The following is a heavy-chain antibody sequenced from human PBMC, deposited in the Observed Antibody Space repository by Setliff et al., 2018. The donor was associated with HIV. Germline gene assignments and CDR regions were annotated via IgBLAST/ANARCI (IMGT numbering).Heavy chain of an antibody. CDR2: IYYSGST. CDR3: ASRVYYYDSSGYLREEGFDP. CDR1: GGSISNSRYY. Sequence: LSLTCTVSGGSISNSRYYWSWIRQPPGKGLEWIGSIYYSGSTYYNPSPKGRVTISVDTSKNQFSLKLSSVTAADAAVYYCASRVYYYDSSGYLREEGFDPWGQGTLVTVSS. V-gene: IGHV4-39*01. J-gene: IGHJ5*02. D-gene: IGHD3-22*01.